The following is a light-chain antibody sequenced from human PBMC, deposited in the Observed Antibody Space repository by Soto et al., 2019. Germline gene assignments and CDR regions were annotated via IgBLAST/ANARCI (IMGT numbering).Light chain of an antibody. Sequence: DIQMTQSPSSLSASVGDRVTITCRAGQSISIYLNWYQQKQGKAPKLLVYAASSSQSGVPSRFSGSGAGTEFTLIISNVPAEDFGTYSGQQSYSNPWPFGQGTNV. J-gene: IGKJ1*01. CDR1: QSISIY. V-gene: IGKV1-39*01. CDR2: AAS. CDR3: QQSYSNPWP.